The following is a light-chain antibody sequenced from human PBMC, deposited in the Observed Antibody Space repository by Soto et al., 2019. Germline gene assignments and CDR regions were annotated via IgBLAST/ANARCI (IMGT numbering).Light chain of an antibody. CDR3: QQYRNWPLT. J-gene: IGKJ4*01. Sequence: EIVMTQSPATLSVSPGERATLSCRASQSVSSNLACYQQQPGQAPRLLIYGASTRATGIPARFSGNGSGTEFTLTISSLQSEDFAVYYRQQYRNWPLTFGGGTKVDIK. CDR1: QSVSSN. CDR2: GAS. V-gene: IGKV3-15*01.